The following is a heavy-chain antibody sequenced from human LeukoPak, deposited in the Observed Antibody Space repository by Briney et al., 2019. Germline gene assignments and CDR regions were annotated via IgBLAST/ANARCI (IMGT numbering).Heavy chain of an antibody. CDR3: ARGSGSGWPLDR. CDR2: MYAGGTT. J-gene: IGHJ5*02. V-gene: IGHV3-53*01. CDR1: GVXVSRNF. Sequence: GGSLRLSCAASGVXVSRNFMSWVRQAPGKGLQWVAIMYAGGTTDYSDSVRGRFHISRDSSNNTLSLQINSLRAEDTAVYYCARGSGSGWPLDRWGQGALVTVSS. D-gene: IGHD6-19*01.